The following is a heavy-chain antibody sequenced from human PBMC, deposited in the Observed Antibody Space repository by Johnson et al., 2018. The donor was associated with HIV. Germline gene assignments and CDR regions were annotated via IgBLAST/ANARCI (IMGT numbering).Heavy chain of an antibody. CDR3: AKLRWAWGAAFDV. J-gene: IGHJ3*01. D-gene: IGHD3-16*01. V-gene: IGHV3-30*02. CDR2: IRYDGNNK. Sequence: QVQLVESGGGVVQPGGSLRLSCAASGFTFSTFGMHWVRQAPGKGLEWVAFIRYDGNNKYYAESVKGRFTISRDNSKNTLYLQMNSLRAEDTAVYYCAKLRWAWGAAFDVWGQGTMVTVSS. CDR1: GFTFSTFG.